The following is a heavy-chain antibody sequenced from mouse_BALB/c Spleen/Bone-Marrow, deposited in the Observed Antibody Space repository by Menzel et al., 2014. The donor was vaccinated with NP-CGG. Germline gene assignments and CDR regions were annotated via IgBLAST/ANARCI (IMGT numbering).Heavy chain of an antibody. CDR2: INPSTGYT. J-gene: IGHJ3*01. D-gene: IGHD2-2*01. CDR1: GYTFTSYW. V-gene: IGHV1-7*01. Sequence: VQGVESGAELAKPGASVQMSCKASGYTFTSYWMHWVKQRPGQGLEWIGYINPSTGYTEFIQKFKDKATLTADKSSSTPSMQLSSVTPEGSAHNYCAREGGGYDGFTYWNKGALITDTA. CDR3: AREGGGYDGFTY.